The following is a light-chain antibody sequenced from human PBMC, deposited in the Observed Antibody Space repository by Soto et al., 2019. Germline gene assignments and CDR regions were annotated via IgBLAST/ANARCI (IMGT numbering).Light chain of an antibody. Sequence: QSVLTQPPSVSGAPVQRVTISCTGSSSNIGAGYDVHWYQQLPGTAPNLLFYSNRNPPSGVPERFSGSKCGTAASLATTGLQAEDDADYCGQSYDSSLSVLFGGGTKLSVL. V-gene: IGLV1-40*01. J-gene: IGLJ2*01. CDR3: QSYDSSLSVL. CDR2: SNR. CDR1: SSNIGAGYD.